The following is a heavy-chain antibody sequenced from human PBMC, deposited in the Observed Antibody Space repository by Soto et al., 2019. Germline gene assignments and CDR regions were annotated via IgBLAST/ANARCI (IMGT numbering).Heavy chain of an antibody. CDR2: IYYSGST. V-gene: IGHV4-30-4*01. Sequence: SETLSLTCTVSGGSISSGDYYWSWIRQPPGKGLEWIGYIYYSGSTYYNPSLKSRVTISVDTSKNQFSLKLSSVTAADTAVYYCARRTIKPGIAVAGSYWYFDLWGRGTLVTVSS. CDR1: GGSISSGDYY. D-gene: IGHD6-19*01. J-gene: IGHJ2*01. CDR3: ARRTIKPGIAVAGSYWYFDL.